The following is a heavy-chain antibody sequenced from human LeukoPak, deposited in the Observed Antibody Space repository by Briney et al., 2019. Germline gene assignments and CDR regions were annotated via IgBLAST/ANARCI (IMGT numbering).Heavy chain of an antibody. CDR3: AKAPTAMWPST. V-gene: IGHV3-48*01. J-gene: IGHJ5*02. CDR1: GFSFSSYY. Sequence: PGGSLRLSCAASGFSFSSYYMNWVRQAPGKGLEWVSYISSRSDTVYYADSVKGRFTISRDNAKNSLYLQMNSLRAEDTAVYYCAKAPTAMWPSTWGQGTLVTVSS. D-gene: IGHD5-18*01. CDR2: ISSRSDTV.